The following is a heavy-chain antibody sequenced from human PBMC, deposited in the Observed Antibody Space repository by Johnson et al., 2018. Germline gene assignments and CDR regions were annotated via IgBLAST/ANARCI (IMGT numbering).Heavy chain of an antibody. Sequence: VQLVESGGGVVQPGRSLRLSCAASGFTFSSYGMHWVRQAPGKGLEWVAVIWYDGSNKYYADSVKGRFTISRDNSKNTLYLQMNSLRAEDTAVYYCARDASSGWFRGGCYYSYSGMDVGGQGTTVTVSS. D-gene: IGHD6-19*01. V-gene: IGHV3-33*01. J-gene: IGHJ6*02. CDR3: ARDASSGWFRGGCYYSYSGMDV. CDR1: GFTFSSYG. CDR2: IWYDGSNK.